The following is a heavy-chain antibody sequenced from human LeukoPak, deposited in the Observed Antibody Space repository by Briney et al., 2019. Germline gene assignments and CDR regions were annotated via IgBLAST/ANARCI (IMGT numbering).Heavy chain of an antibody. CDR1: GGSISSGDYY. CDR2: IYYSGST. CDR3: ARRVDIVATIDY. V-gene: IGHV4-30-4*01. D-gene: IGHD5-12*01. Sequence: SETLSLTCTVSGGSISSGDYYWSWIRQPPGKGLEWIGYIYYSGSTYYNPSLKSRVTISVDTSKNQFSLKLSSVTAADTAVYYCARRVDIVATIDYWGQGTLVTVSS. J-gene: IGHJ4*02.